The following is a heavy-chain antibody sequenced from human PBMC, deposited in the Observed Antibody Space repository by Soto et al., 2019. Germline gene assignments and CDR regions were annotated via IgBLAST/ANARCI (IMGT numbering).Heavy chain of an antibody. Sequence: PGAFLKISCTGSDYSFTSYWISWVRQMPGKGLEWLGRIDPSDSYNNYSPSLQGHVTISADKSISTAYQQWSSLKASDTAMYYCARQGVVVPAAEDYCYGMDVWGQGTSVTVSS. CDR2: IDPSDSYN. V-gene: IGHV5-10-1*01. J-gene: IGHJ6*02. CDR1: DYSFTSYW. CDR3: ARQGVVVPAAEDYCYGMDV. D-gene: IGHD2-2*01.